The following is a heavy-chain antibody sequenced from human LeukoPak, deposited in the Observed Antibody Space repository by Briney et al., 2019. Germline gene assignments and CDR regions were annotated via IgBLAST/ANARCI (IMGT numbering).Heavy chain of an antibody. J-gene: IGHJ4*02. CDR2: IIPIFGTA. CDR3: ARERTISRAIGFDY. Sequence: SVKVSCKASGGTFSSYAISWVRQAPGQGLEWMGGIIPIFGTANYAQKFQGRVTITTDESTRTAYMELSSLRSEDTAVYYCARERTISRAIGFDYWGQGTLVTVSS. V-gene: IGHV1-69*05. CDR1: GGTFSSYA. D-gene: IGHD4/OR15-4a*01.